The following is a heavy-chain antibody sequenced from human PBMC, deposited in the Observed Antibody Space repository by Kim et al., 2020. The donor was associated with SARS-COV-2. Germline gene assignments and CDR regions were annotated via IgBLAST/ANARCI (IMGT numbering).Heavy chain of an antibody. CDR3: ARRVSSSWSSFQFDP. J-gene: IGHJ5*02. CDR2: IYHSGST. CDR1: GYSISSGYY. Sequence: SETLSLTCTVSGYSISSGYYWGWIRQPPGKGLEWIGSIYHSGSTYYNPSLKSRVTISVDTSKNQFSLKLSSVTAADTAVYYCARRVSSSWSSFQFDPWG. D-gene: IGHD6-13*01. V-gene: IGHV4-38-2*02.